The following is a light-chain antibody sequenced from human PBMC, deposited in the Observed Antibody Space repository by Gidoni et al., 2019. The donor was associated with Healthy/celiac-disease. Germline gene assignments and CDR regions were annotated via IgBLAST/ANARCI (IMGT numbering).Light chain of an antibody. CDR1: QSISSY. Sequence: DIQMTQPPSSLSASVGDRVTITCRASQSISSYLNWYQQKPGKAPKLLIYAASSLQSGVPSRFSGSGSGTDFTLTISSLQPEDFATYYCQQSYSTPVTCGGGTKVKIK. CDR3: QQSYSTPVT. V-gene: IGKV1-39*01. CDR2: AAS. J-gene: IGKJ4*01.